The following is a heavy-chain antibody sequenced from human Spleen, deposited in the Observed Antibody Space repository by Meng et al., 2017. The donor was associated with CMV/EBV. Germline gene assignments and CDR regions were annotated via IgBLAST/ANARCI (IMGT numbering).Heavy chain of an antibody. Sequence: GGSLKISCTASRFTFSNYAIHWVRQAPGKGLEWVAVISYDGSNKYYTDSVKGRFTISRDNAKNTLYLQMNSLRAEDTAVYYCARVGPLSYYDFWSGYYTVDYWGQGTLVTVSS. J-gene: IGHJ4*02. CDR1: RFTFSNYA. V-gene: IGHV3-30*04. CDR2: ISYDGSNK. D-gene: IGHD3-3*01. CDR3: ARVGPLSYYDFWSGYYTVDY.